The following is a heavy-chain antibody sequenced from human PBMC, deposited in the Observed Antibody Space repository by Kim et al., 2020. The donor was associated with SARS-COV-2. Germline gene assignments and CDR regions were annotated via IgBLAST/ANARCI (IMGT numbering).Heavy chain of an antibody. V-gene: IGHV1-69*13. Sequence: SVKVSCKASGGTFSSYAISWVRQAPGQGLEWMGGIIPIFGTANYAQKFQGRVTITADESTSTAYMELSSLRSEDTAVYYCARQLWSGGGGYYYYYGMDVWGQGTTVTVSS. D-gene: IGHD3-10*01. CDR3: ARQLWSGGGGYYYYYGMDV. CDR1: GGTFSSYA. CDR2: IIPIFGTA. J-gene: IGHJ6*02.